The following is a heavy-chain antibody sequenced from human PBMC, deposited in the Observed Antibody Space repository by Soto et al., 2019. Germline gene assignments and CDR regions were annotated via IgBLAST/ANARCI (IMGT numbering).Heavy chain of an antibody. V-gene: IGHV4-31*03. CDR3: ARDLAGPGVVGIAAQAENWFDP. J-gene: IGHJ5*02. CDR1: GGSISSGGYY. Sequence: PSETLSLTCTVSGGSISSGGYYWSWIRQHPGKGLEWIGYIYYSGSTYYNPSLKSRVTISVDTSKNQFSLKLSSVTAADTAVYYCARDLAGPGVVGIAAQAENWFDPWGQGTLVTVSS. D-gene: IGHD6-13*01. CDR2: IYYSGST.